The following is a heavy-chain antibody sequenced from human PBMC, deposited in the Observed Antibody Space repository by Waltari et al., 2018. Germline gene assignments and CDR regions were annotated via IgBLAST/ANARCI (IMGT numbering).Heavy chain of an antibody. V-gene: IGHV4-39*01. J-gene: IGHJ4*02. Sequence: QLQLQESGPGLVKPSETLSLTCTVSGGSISSSSYYWGWIRQPHGKGLEWIGSIYYSGSTYYNPSLKSRVTISVDTSKNQFSLKLSSVTAADTAVYYCATNYYYDSSGYYMGPDYWGQGTLVTVSS. CDR2: IYYSGST. CDR1: GGSISSSSYY. CDR3: ATNYYYDSSGYYMGPDY. D-gene: IGHD3-22*01.